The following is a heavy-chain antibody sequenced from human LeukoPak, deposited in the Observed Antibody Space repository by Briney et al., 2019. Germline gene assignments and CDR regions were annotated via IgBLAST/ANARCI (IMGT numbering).Heavy chain of an antibody. CDR3: ARDPSRGIAARPVDY. CDR2: INHSGST. D-gene: IGHD6-6*01. J-gene: IGHJ4*02. CDR1: GGSISTYY. Sequence: KPSETLSLTCIVSGGSISTYYWSWIRQPPGKGLEWIGEINHSGSTNYNPSLKSRVTISVDTSKNQFSLKLSSVTAADTAVYYCARDPSRGIAARPVDYWGQGTLVTVSS. V-gene: IGHV4-34*01.